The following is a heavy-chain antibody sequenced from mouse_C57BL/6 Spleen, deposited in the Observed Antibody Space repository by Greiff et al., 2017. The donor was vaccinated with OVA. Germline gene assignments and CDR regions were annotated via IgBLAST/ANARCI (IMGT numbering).Heavy chain of an antibody. V-gene: IGHV1-82*01. CDR2: IYPGDGDT. D-gene: IGHD5-1-1*01. CDR3: ARWIPPEDY. Sequence: VKLMESGPELVKPGASVKISCKASGYAFSSSWMNWVKQRPGKGLEWIGRIYPGDGDTNYNGKFKGKATLTADKSSSTAYMQLSSLTSEDSAVYFCARWIPPEDYWGQGTSVTVSS. J-gene: IGHJ4*01. CDR1: GYAFSSSW.